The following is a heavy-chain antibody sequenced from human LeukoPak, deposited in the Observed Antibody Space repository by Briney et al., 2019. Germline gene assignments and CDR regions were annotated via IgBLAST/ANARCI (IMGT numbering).Heavy chain of an antibody. CDR2: MNPNSGNT. D-gene: IGHD2-21*01. CDR3: ARGHIFHYYYGMDV. CDR1: GYTFTSYD. Sequence: ASVTVSFKASGYTFTSYDINWVRQATGQGLEWMGWMNPNSGNTGYAQKFQGRVTMTRNTSISTAYMELSSLRSEDTAVYYCARGHIFHYYYGMDVWGQGTTVTVSS. J-gene: IGHJ6*02. V-gene: IGHV1-8*01.